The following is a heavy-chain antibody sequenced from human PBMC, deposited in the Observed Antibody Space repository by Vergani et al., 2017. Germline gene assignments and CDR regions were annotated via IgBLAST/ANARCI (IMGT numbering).Heavy chain of an antibody. CDR2: IYYRGST. D-gene: IGHD3-10*01. Sequence: QLQLQESGPGLVKPSETLSLTCTVSGGSISSSSYYWGWIRQPPGKGLEWIGSIYYRGSTYYNPSLKSRVTISVDTSKNQFSLKLSSVTAADTAVYYCARPMVRGVITVRNAFDIWGQGTMVTVSS. CDR3: ARPMVRGVITVRNAFDI. J-gene: IGHJ3*02. V-gene: IGHV4-39*01. CDR1: GGSISSSSYY.